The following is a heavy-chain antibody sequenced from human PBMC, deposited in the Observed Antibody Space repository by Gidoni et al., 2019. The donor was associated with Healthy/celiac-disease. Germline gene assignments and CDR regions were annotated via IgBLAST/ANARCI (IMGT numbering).Heavy chain of an antibody. CDR1: GFPFDDYA. Sequence: EVQLVESGGGLVQPGRYLRLYCAASGFPFDDYAMHWVRQAPGKGLEWVSGISWNSGSIGYADSVKGRFTISRDNAKNSLYLQMNSLRAEDTALYYCAKDKRAAGTWYYFDYWGQGTLVTVSS. CDR3: AKDKRAAGTWYYFDY. J-gene: IGHJ4*02. D-gene: IGHD6-13*01. V-gene: IGHV3-9*01. CDR2: ISWNSGSI.